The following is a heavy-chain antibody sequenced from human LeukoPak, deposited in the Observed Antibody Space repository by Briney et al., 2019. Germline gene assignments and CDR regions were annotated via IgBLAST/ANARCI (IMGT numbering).Heavy chain of an antibody. D-gene: IGHD5-18*01. CDR3: EREMDTAMYGPFFDP. J-gene: IGHJ5*02. V-gene: IGHV3-30*01. CDR2: ISHDGSNK. Sequence: GGSLRLSCAASGFTFSSYAMHWVRQAPGKGLEWVAVISHDGSNKYYADSVKGRFTISRDNSKNTLYLQMNSLRAEDTAVYYCEREMDTAMYGPFFDPWGQGTLVTVPT. CDR1: GFTFSSYA.